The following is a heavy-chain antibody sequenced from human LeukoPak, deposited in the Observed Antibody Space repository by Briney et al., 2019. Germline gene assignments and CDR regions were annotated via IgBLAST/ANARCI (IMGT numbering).Heavy chain of an antibody. D-gene: IGHD3-3*01. J-gene: IGHJ6*02. CDR1: DGAVTRGSYS. V-gene: IGHV4-61*01. CDR3: ARADDYYYYGMDV. CDR2: IYYSGST. Sequence: SETLSLTCTVSDGAVTRGSYSWNWIRQPPGKGLEWIGYIYYSGSTNYNPSLKSRVTISVDTPKNQFSLKLSSVTAADTAVYYCARADDYYYYGMDVWGQGTTVTVSS.